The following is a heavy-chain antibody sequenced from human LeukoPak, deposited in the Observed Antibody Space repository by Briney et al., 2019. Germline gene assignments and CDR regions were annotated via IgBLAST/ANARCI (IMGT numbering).Heavy chain of an antibody. CDR1: GFSLSTSGVG. V-gene: IGHV2-5*01. CDR2: IYWNDDK. CDR3: APSQSVPGVDWFGP. J-gene: IGHJ5*02. Sequence: ASGPTLVEPTQTLTLTCTFSGFSLSTSGVGVGWIRQPPGKALEWLALIYWNDDKYYSPSLKSRLTITKDTSKNQVVLTMTNVDPVDTATYYCAPSQSVPGVDWFGPWGRGTLVTVSS. D-gene: IGHD7-27*01.